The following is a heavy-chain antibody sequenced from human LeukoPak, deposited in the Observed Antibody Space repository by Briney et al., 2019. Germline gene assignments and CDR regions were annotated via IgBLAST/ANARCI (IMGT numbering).Heavy chain of an antibody. V-gene: IGHV3-21*01. Sequence: GGSLRLSCAASGFIFSSYSMNWVRQAPGKGLEWVSSISRSSSYIYYADSVKGRFTISRDDAKDALSLQMNSLRVEDTAVYYCARGVFWQQEHYGMDVWGQGTTVTVSS. CDR2: ISRSSSYI. J-gene: IGHJ6*02. CDR3: ARGVFWQQEHYGMDV. CDR1: GFIFSSYS. D-gene: IGHD3-3*01.